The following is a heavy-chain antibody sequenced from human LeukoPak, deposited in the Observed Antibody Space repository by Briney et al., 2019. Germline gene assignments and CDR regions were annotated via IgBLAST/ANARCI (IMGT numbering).Heavy chain of an antibody. D-gene: IGHD1-26*01. Sequence: GGSLRLSCAASGFTFSDYYMSWIRQAPGKGLEWVSYISSSGSTIYYADSVKGRFTISRDNAKNSLYLQMNSLRAEDTAMYYCARVSATNDAFDIWGQGTMVTVSS. CDR2: ISSSGSTI. J-gene: IGHJ3*02. CDR3: ARVSATNDAFDI. V-gene: IGHV3-11*01. CDR1: GFTFSDYY.